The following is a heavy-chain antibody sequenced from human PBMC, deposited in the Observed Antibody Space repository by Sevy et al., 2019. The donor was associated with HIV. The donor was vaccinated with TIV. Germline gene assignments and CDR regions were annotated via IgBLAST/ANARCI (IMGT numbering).Heavy chain of an antibody. CDR1: GFTFGDYA. D-gene: IGHD5-12*01. CDR3: TRDRPGRGYSGYDYTGGSWGDYGMDV. Sequence: GGSLRLSCTASGFTFGDYAMSWFRQAPGKGLEWVGFIRSKAYGGTTEYAASVKGRVTISRDDSKSIAYLQMNSLKTEDTAVYYCTRDRPGRGYSGYDYTGGSWGDYGMDVWGQGTTVTVSS. V-gene: IGHV3-49*03. CDR2: IRSKAYGGTT. J-gene: IGHJ6*02.